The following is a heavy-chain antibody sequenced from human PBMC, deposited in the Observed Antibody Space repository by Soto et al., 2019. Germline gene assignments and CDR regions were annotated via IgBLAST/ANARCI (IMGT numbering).Heavy chain of an antibody. Sequence: QVQLVESGGGVVQPGRSLRLSCAASGFTFSSYGMHWVRQAPGKGLEWVAVISYDGSNKYYADSVKGRFTISRDNSKNTLYLQMNSLRAEDTAVYYCAKGHLWFGELTGNWFDPWGQGTLVTVSS. CDR1: GFTFSSYG. D-gene: IGHD3-10*01. CDR2: ISYDGSNK. V-gene: IGHV3-30*18. CDR3: AKGHLWFGELTGNWFDP. J-gene: IGHJ5*02.